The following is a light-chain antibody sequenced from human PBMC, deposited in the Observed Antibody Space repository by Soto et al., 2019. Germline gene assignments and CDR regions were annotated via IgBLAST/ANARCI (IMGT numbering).Light chain of an antibody. CDR3: QQRSNWQTT. V-gene: IGKV3-11*01. J-gene: IGKJ4*01. CDR1: QSVSSY. CDR2: DAS. Sequence: EIVLTQSPATLSLSPGERATLSCRVSQSVSSYLAWYQQKPGQAPRLLIYDASNRATGIPARFSGSGSGTDFTLTISSLEPEDFAVYYCQQRSNWQTTFGGGTKVEIK.